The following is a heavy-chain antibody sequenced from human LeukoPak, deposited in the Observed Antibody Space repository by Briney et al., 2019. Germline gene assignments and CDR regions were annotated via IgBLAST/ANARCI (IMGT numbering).Heavy chain of an antibody. CDR1: GFTFSSYW. J-gene: IGHJ4*02. Sequence: PGGSLRLSCADSGFTFSSYWMSWVRQAPGKGLEWVANIKQDGSEKYYVDSVKGRFTISRDNAKNSLYLQMNSLRAEDTAVYYCARVALYCSGGSCYSHYFDYWGQGTLDTVSS. D-gene: IGHD2-15*01. CDR3: ARVALYCSGGSCYSHYFDY. V-gene: IGHV3-7*01. CDR2: IKQDGSEK.